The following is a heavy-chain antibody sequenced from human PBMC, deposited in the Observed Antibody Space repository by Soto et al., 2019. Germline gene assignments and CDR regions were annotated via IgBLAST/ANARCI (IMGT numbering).Heavy chain of an antibody. CDR3: ARASSGWYYFDY. Sequence: SETLSLTCTVSGGSISSYYWSWIRQPPGKGLEWIGYIYYSGSTNYNPSLKSRVTISVDTSKNQFSLKLSSVTAADTAVYYCARASSGWYYFDYWGQGTLVTVSS. J-gene: IGHJ4*02. CDR2: IYYSGST. D-gene: IGHD6-19*01. V-gene: IGHV4-59*01. CDR1: GGSISSYY.